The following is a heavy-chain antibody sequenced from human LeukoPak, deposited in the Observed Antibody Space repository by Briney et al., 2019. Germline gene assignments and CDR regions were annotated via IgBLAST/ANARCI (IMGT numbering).Heavy chain of an antibody. D-gene: IGHD3-22*01. Sequence: GGSLRLSCAASGFTFSSYGMHWVRQAPGKGLEWVAFIRYDGSNKYYADSVKGRFTISRDDSKNTLYLQMNSLKTEDTAMYYCTTLTMIVGTHFDYWGQGTLVTVSS. J-gene: IGHJ4*02. CDR1: GFTFSSYG. CDR3: TTLTMIVGTHFDY. V-gene: IGHV3-30*02. CDR2: IRYDGSNK.